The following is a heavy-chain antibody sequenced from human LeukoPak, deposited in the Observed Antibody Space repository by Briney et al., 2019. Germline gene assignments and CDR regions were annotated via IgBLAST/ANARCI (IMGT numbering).Heavy chain of an antibody. CDR2: ISSSSSTI. D-gene: IGHD5-18*01. CDR3: ARGGGYSYSSLDY. V-gene: IGHV3-48*01. J-gene: IGHJ4*02. CDR1: GFTFSSYS. Sequence: AGGSLRLSCAASGFTFSSYSMNWVRQAPGKGLEWVSYISSSSSTIYYADSVKGRFTISRDNAKNSLYLQMNSLRAEDTAVYYCARGGGYSYSSLDYWGQGTLVTVSS.